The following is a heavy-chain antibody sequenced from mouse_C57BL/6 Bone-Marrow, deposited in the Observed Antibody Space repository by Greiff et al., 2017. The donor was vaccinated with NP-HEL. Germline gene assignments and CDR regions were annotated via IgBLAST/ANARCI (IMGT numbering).Heavy chain of an antibody. CDR1: GISITTGNYR. D-gene: IGHD1-1*01. V-gene: IGHV3-5*01. CDR2: IYYSGTI. Sequence: ESGPGLVKPSQTVFLTCTVTGISITTGNYRWSWIRQFPGKKLEWIGYIYYSGTITYNPSLTSRTTLTRDTPKNQFFLEMKSLTAEDTDTYYCARGYCSSSYNDYAMDYWGQGTSVTVSS. CDR3: ARGYCSSSYNDYAMDY. J-gene: IGHJ4*01.